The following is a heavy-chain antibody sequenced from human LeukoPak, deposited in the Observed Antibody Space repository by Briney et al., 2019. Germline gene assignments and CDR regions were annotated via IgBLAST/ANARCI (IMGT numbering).Heavy chain of an antibody. V-gene: IGHV3-15*01. CDR3: TTVHGGDYGLKQSDH. D-gene: IGHD4-17*01. Sequence: PGGSLRLSCAASGFTFSNAWMSWVRQAPGKGLEWVGRIKSKTDGGTTDYAAPVKGRFTISRDDSKNTLYLQMNSLKTEDTAVYYCTTVHGGDYGLKQSDHWGQGTLVTVSS. CDR1: GFTFSNAW. CDR2: IKSKTDGGTT. J-gene: IGHJ4*02.